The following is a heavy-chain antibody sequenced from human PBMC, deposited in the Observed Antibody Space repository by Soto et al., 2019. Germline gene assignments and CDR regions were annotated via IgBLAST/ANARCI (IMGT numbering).Heavy chain of an antibody. V-gene: IGHV4-39*01. J-gene: IGHJ3*02. CDR3: ARHKVRKEEYYDYVWGTLDAFDI. Sequence: QLQLQESGPGLVKPSETLSLTCTVSGGSISSSSYYWGWIRQPPGKGLEWIGSIYYSGSTYYNPSLKSRVTISVDTSKNQFALKLSSVTAADTAVYYCARHKVRKEEYYDYVWGTLDAFDIWGQGTMVTVSS. CDR2: IYYSGST. D-gene: IGHD3-16*01. CDR1: GGSISSSSYY.